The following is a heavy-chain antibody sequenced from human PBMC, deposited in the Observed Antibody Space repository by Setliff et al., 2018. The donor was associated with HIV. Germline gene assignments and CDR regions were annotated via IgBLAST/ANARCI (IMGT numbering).Heavy chain of an antibody. J-gene: IGHJ6*03. CDR3: ARGHDNTYYYFYYMDV. CDR1: GGSISSSIYY. Sequence: SETLSLTCTVSGGSISSSIYYWGWIRQPPGKGLEWIGFIYYSGSTYYYGGSTYYNPSLKSRVTISVDTSKNQFSLKLSSVTAADTAVYYCARGHDNTYYYFYYMDVWGKGTTVTVSS. V-gene: IGHV4-39*01. D-gene: IGHD5-12*01. CDR2: IYYSGSTYYYGGST.